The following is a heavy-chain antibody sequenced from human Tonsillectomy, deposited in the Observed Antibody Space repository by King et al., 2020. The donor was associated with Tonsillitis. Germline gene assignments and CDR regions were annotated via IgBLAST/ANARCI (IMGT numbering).Heavy chain of an antibody. CDR3: ARGTMVRVEDYFDY. CDR2: INHSGST. Sequence: VQLQQWGAGLLKPSETLSLTCAVYGGSFSGYYWSWIRQPPGKGLEWIGEINHSGSTNYNPALKSGVTVSVDTSKNQFSLKLSSVTAADTAVYYCARGTMVRVEDYFDYWGQGTLVTVSS. D-gene: IGHD3-10*01. CDR1: GGSFSGYY. V-gene: IGHV4-34*01. J-gene: IGHJ4*02.